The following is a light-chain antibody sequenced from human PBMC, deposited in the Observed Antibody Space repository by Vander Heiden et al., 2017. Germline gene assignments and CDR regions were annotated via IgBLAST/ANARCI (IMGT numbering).Light chain of an antibody. V-gene: IGLV3-25*03. Sequence: SALTQPPSVSVSPGQTVNITCSGDTLPKQYAFWYQQKAGQAPVVIIFKDFERPSAIPERFSASTSGTTVTLTINGVKPEDEADYYCQSSDNTDTYLIFGGGTKLTVL. CDR2: KDF. CDR3: QSSDNTDTYLI. CDR1: TLPKQY. J-gene: IGLJ2*01.